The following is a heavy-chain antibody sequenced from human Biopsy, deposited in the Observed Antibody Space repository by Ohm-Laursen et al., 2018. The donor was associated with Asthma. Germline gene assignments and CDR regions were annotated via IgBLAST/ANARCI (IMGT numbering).Heavy chain of an antibody. CDR3: VRGSSSWHHGPFHYYYGLDV. V-gene: IGHV4-39*01. J-gene: IGHJ6*02. Sequence: SETLSLTCSLSSGSGGYMRSGNSYWGWIRQPPGKGLEWIGRIYYSGITYYNPSLEVRVTVPEDTSKNHFSLKLTSVTAADTAVYYCVRGSSSWHHGPFHYYYGLDVWGQGTTATVSS. CDR2: IYYSGIT. CDR1: SGSGGYMRSGNSY. D-gene: IGHD6-13*01.